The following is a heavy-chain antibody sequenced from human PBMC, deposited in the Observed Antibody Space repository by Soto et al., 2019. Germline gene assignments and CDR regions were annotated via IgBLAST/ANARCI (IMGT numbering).Heavy chain of an antibody. Sequence: QVQLQESGPGLVKPSQTLSLTCTVSGGSISSGGYYWSWIRQHPGKGLEWIGYIYYSGSTYYNPSLKSRVTISVDTSKNQFSLKLSSVTAADTAVYYCARGDYYGSGSHRGMDVWGQGTTVTVSS. CDR3: ARGDYYGSGSHRGMDV. CDR2: IYYSGST. D-gene: IGHD3-10*01. J-gene: IGHJ6*02. V-gene: IGHV4-31*03. CDR1: GGSISSGGYY.